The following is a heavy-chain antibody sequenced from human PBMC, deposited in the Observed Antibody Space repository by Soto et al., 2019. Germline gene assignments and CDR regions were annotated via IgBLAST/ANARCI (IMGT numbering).Heavy chain of an antibody. V-gene: IGHV4-31*03. D-gene: IGHD6-13*01. Sequence: SETLSLTCTVSGGSISSGGYYWSWIRQHPGKGLEWIGYIYYSGSTYYNPSLKSRVTISVDTSKNQFSLKLSSVTAADTSVYYCARDREAAPLDCEVWGQGTTVAVSS. J-gene: IGHJ6*01. CDR3: ARDREAAPLDCEV. CDR2: IYYSGST. CDR1: GGSISSGGYY.